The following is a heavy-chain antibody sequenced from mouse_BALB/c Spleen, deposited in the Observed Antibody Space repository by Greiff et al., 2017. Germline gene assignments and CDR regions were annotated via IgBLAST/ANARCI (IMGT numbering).Heavy chain of an antibody. CDR3: ARDGGDGVDY. D-gene: IGHD3-3*01. J-gene: IGHJ2*01. Sequence: EVMLVESGGGLVKPGGSLKLSCAASGFTFSDYYMYWVRQTPEKRLEWVATISDGGSYTYYPDSVKGRFTISRDNAKNNLYLQMSSLKSEDTAMYYCARDGGDGVDYWGQGTTLTVSS. CDR1: GFTFSDYY. CDR2: ISDGGSYT. V-gene: IGHV5-4*02.